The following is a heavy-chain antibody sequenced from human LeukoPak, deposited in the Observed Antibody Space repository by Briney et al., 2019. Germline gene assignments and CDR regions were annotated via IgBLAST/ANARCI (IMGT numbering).Heavy chain of an antibody. CDR1: GFTVSSNY. CDR2: IYSGGST. D-gene: IGHD4-11*01. Sequence: PGGSLRLSCAASGFTVSSNYMSWVRQAPGKGLEWVSVIYSGGSTYYADSVKGRFTISRDNSKNTLYLQMNSLRAEDTAVYYCAKDRSTVTLIDYWGQGTPVTVSS. CDR3: AKDRSTVTLIDY. V-gene: IGHV3-66*01. J-gene: IGHJ4*02.